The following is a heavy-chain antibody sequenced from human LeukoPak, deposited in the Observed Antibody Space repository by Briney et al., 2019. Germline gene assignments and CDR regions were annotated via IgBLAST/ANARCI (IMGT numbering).Heavy chain of an antibody. CDR1: GFTFSSYG. CDR3: ARETLEWLSTFDY. V-gene: IGHV3-30*02. J-gene: IGHJ4*02. D-gene: IGHD3-3*01. CDR2: IRYDGSNK. Sequence: PGGSLRLSCAASGFTFSSYGMHWVRQAPGKGLEWVAFIRYDGSNKYYADSVKGRFTISRDNSKNTLYLQMNSLRAEDTAVYYCARETLEWLSTFDYWGQGTLVTVSS.